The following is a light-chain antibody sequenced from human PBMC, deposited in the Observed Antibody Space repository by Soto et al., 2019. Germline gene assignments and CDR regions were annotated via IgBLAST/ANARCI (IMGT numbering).Light chain of an antibody. J-gene: IGKJ2*01. CDR3: QHYYNIPRP. V-gene: IGKV4-1*01. CDR1: QPLFYGSSDRNY. CDR2: LAS. Sequence: DVVMTQSPGSLAVSLGERATINCKSSQPLFYGSSDRNYLAWYQQKPGQPPKLLISLASTRESGVPDRFSGAGSGTDFTLTISDLQAEDVAVYYCQHYYNIPRPFGQGTKLEIK.